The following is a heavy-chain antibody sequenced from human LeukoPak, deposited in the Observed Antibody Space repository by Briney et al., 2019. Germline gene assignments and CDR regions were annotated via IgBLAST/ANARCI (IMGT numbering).Heavy chain of an antibody. J-gene: IGHJ6*02. V-gene: IGHV5-51*01. CDR2: IYPGDSDT. CDR3: ARQGGGTTYYYYYGMDV. Sequence: GESLKISCKGSGYTFTSYWIGWVRQMPGKGLEWMGIIYPGDSDTRYSPSFQGQVTISADKSISTAYLQWNSLKTSDTAMYYCARQGGGTTYYYYYGMDVWGQGTTVTVSS. CDR1: GYTFTSYW. D-gene: IGHD4-17*01.